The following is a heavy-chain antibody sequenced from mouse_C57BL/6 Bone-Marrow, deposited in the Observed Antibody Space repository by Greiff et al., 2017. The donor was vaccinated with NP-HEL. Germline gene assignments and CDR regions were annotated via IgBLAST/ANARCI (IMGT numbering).Heavy chain of an antibody. CDR3: AREGSHGYVDV. CDR2: IDPSDSET. J-gene: IGHJ1*03. Sequence: QVQLQQPGAELVRPGSSVKLSCKASGYTFTSYWMHWVKQRPIQGLEWIGNIDPSDSETHYNQKFKDKATLTVDKSSSTAYMQLSSLTSEDSAVDDGAREGSHGYVDVGGTGTTVTVSS. V-gene: IGHV1-52*01. CDR1: GYTFTSYW.